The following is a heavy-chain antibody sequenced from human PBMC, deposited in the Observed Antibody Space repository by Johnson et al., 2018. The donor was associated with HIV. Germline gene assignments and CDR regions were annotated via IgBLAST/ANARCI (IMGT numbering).Heavy chain of an antibody. D-gene: IGHD5-18*01. Sequence: VQLVESGGGLVQPGGSLRLSCAASGFTFSSYWLSWVRQAPGKGLEWVANIKQDGSEKYYVDSVKGRFTITRDNPKNSLFLQINSRGAEDTAVYYCARDRIYSYVPDAFDIWGQGTMVSVSS. CDR1: GFTFSSYW. CDR3: ARDRIYSYVPDAFDI. CDR2: IKQDGSEK. J-gene: IGHJ3*02. V-gene: IGHV3-7*01.